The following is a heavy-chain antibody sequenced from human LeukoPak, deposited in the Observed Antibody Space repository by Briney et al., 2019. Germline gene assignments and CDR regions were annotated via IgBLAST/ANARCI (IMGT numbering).Heavy chain of an antibody. V-gene: IGHV4-39*07. CDR1: GGSISSSSYY. CDR2: IYYSGST. CDR3: ARDTRTSYYYMDV. J-gene: IGHJ6*03. Sequence: SETLSLTCTVSGGSISSSSYYWGWIRQPPGKGLEWIGSIYYSGSTYYNPSLKSRVTISVDTSKNQFSLKLSSVTAADTAVYYCARDTRTSYYYMDVWGKGTTVTVSS. D-gene: IGHD1-14*01.